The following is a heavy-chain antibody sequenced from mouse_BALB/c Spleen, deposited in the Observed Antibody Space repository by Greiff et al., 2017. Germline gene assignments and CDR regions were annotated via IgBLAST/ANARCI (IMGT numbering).Heavy chain of an antibody. CDR2: LRLKSNNYAT. Sequence: EVMLVESGGGLVQPGGSMKLSCVASGFTFSNYWMNWVRQSPEKGLEWVAELRLKSNNYATHYAESVKGRFTISRDDSKSSVYLQMNNLRAEDTGIYYCTPIFYGKRDYYAMDYWGQGTSVTVSS. CDR1: GFTFSNYW. D-gene: IGHD2-1*01. CDR3: TPIFYGKRDYYAMDY. V-gene: IGHV6-6*02. J-gene: IGHJ4*01.